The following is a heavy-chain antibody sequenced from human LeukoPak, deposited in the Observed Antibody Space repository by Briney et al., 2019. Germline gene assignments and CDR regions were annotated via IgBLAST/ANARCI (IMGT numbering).Heavy chain of an antibody. CDR3: TRDAGDYGGSGSYPDY. CDR2: IIPYFGTS. Sequence: SVKVSCKASGVTFSRLVVSWVRQAPGQGLEWMGQIIPYFGTSNYAQNFQGRVTLTADEATNTAYMELNRLRSDDTAVYYCTRDAGDYGGSGSYPDYWGQGTLVTVSS. J-gene: IGHJ4*02. D-gene: IGHD3-10*01. V-gene: IGHV1-69*13. CDR1: GVTFSRLV.